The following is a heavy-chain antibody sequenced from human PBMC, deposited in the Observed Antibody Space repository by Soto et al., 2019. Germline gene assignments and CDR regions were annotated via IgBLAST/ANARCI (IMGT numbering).Heavy chain of an antibody. Sequence: SETLSLTFTVSGGSISSSSYYWGWIRQPPGKGLEWIGSIYYSGSTYYNPSLKSRVTISVDTSKNQFSLKLSSVTAADTAVYYCARVETVLIRDTPAGGFDYWGQGTLVTVSS. CDR3: ARVETVLIRDTPAGGFDY. CDR1: GGSISSSSYY. CDR2: IYYSGST. J-gene: IGHJ4*02. V-gene: IGHV4-39*01. D-gene: IGHD3-9*01.